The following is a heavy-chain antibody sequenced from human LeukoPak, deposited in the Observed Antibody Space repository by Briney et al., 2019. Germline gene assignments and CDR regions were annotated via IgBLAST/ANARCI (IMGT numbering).Heavy chain of an antibody. D-gene: IGHD2-15*01. V-gene: IGHV3-21*01. J-gene: IGHJ3*02. Sequence: PGGSLRLSCAASGFTFCSYSMNWVRQAPGKGREWVLSISSSSSYIYYADSVKGRFTISRDNAKNSLYLQMNSLRAEDTAVYYCARESRYCSGGSCYSSAFDIWGQGTMVTVSS. CDR1: GFTFCSYS. CDR2: ISSSSSYI. CDR3: ARESRYCSGGSCYSSAFDI.